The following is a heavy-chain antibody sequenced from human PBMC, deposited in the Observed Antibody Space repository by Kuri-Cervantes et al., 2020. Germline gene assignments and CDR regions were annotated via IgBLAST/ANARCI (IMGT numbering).Heavy chain of an antibody. CDR3: ARSFGGNPDFDY. V-gene: IGHV2-26*01. CDR2: IFSNDEK. Sequence: SGPTLVKPTQTLTLTCTFSGFSLSTSGMCVSWIRQPPGKALEWLAHIFSNDEKSYSTSLKSRLTISKDTSKSQVVLTMTNMDPVDTATYYCARSFGGNPDFDYWGQGTLVTVSS. CDR1: GFSLSTSGMC. J-gene: IGHJ4*02. D-gene: IGHD3-16*01.